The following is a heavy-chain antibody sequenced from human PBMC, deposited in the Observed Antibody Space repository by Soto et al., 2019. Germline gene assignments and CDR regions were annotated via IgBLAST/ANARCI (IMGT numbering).Heavy chain of an antibody. D-gene: IGHD3-10*01. Sequence: SETLSLTCTVSGVSITTYYWSWIRLPPGKGLEWIGYISYSGSTNYNPSLKNRVTMSVDTSKNQFSLKLSSVTAADTAVYYCARRLMIREVITNGMDVWGQGTTVTVSS. J-gene: IGHJ6*02. V-gene: IGHV4-59*01. CDR3: ARRLMIREVITNGMDV. CDR2: ISYSGST. CDR1: GVSITTYY.